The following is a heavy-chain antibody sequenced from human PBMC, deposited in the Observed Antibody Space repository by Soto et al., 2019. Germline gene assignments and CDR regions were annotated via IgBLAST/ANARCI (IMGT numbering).Heavy chain of an antibody. V-gene: IGHV4-31*03. J-gene: IGHJ4*02. CDR2: IYYSGST. Sequence: QVQLQESGPGLVKPSQTLSLTCTVSGGSISSGGYYWSWIRQHPGKGLEWIGYIYYSGSTYYNPSFRSRVTIYVDTSKNQFSLKLSSVTAADTAVYYCARGVTMVRGVIHTPYFDYWGQGTLVTVSS. CDR1: GGSISSGGYY. CDR3: ARGVTMVRGVIHTPYFDY. D-gene: IGHD3-10*01.